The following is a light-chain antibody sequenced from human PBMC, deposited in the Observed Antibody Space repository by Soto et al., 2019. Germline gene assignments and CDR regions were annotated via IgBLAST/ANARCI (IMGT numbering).Light chain of an antibody. V-gene: IGKV1-39*01. CDR2: AAS. CDR3: QQSYSTPRTWT. J-gene: IGKJ1*01. Sequence: IQMKQSPYSLSATVGESVSITCRASQDIRNDLGWYQQKPGKAPKLLIYAASSLQSGVPSRFSGSGSGTDFTLTISSLQPEDFATYYRQQSYSTPRTWTFGQGTKVYIK. CDR1: QDIRND.